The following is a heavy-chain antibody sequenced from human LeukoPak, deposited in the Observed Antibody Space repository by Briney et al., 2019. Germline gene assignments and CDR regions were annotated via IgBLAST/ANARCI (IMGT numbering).Heavy chain of an antibody. Sequence: PSETLSLTCAVYGGSFSGYYWSWVRQPPGKGLEWIGEINHSGSTNYNPSLKSRVTISVDTSKNQFSLKLSSVTAADTAVYYCATRPRGRRDGYKQTRINLFYFDYWGQGTLVTVSS. CDR2: INHSGST. CDR3: ATRPRGRRDGYKQTRINLFYFDY. V-gene: IGHV4-34*01. CDR1: GGSFSGYY. D-gene: IGHD5-24*01. J-gene: IGHJ4*02.